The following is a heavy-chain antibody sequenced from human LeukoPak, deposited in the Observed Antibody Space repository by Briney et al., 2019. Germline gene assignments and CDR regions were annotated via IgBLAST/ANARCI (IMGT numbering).Heavy chain of an antibody. CDR2: ISAYNGNT. Sequence: ASVKVSCKASGYTFTSYGISWVRQAPGQGLEWMGWISAYNGNTNYAQKLQGRVTMTTDTSTSTAYMELRSLRSDDTAVYYCARDGYYDSSGYRGFDYWGQGTLVTVSS. D-gene: IGHD3-22*01. V-gene: IGHV1-18*01. CDR3: ARDGYYDSSGYRGFDY. J-gene: IGHJ4*02. CDR1: GYTFTSYG.